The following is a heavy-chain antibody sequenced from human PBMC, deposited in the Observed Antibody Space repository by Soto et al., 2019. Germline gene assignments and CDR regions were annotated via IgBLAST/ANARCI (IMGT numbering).Heavy chain of an antibody. CDR1: GFTFSSYA. Sequence: EVQLLESGGGLVQPGGSLRLSCAASGFTFSSYAMSWVRQAPGKGLEWVSAISGSGGSTYYADSVKGRFTISRDNSKNTLYLQMNSLRAEDTAVYYCAKLAGSDFGKEHARMVYGMDVWGQGTTVTVSS. V-gene: IGHV3-23*01. J-gene: IGHJ6*02. D-gene: IGHD2-8*01. CDR2: ISGSGGST. CDR3: AKLAGSDFGKEHARMVYGMDV.